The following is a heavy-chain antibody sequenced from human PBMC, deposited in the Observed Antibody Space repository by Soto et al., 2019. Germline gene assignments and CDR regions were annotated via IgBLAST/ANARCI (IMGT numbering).Heavy chain of an antibody. CDR3: ARGGVTIFGVVRSQDAFDI. Sequence: SVKVSCKASGGTFSSYAISWVRQAPGQGLEWMGGIIPIFGTANYAQKFQGRVTITADESTSTAYMELSSLRSEDTAVYYCARGGVTIFGVVRSQDAFDIWGQGTMVTVSS. V-gene: IGHV1-69*13. CDR1: GGTFSSYA. CDR2: IIPIFGTA. J-gene: IGHJ3*02. D-gene: IGHD3-3*01.